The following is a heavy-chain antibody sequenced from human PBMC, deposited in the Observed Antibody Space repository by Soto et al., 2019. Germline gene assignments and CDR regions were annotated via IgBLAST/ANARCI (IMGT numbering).Heavy chain of an antibody. Sequence: QWKLVQSGAEGKKPGPSLKVSGKAPGATSSSMPISGVRQALEQGLEWMGGIIPIFGTANYAQKFQGRVTITADESTSTAYMELSSLRSEDTAVYYCATSLSYYYYYGMDVWGQGTTVTVSS. CDR3: ATSLSYYYYYGMDV. D-gene: IGHD3-16*01. CDR1: GATSSSMP. CDR2: IIPIFGTA. V-gene: IGHV1-69*01. J-gene: IGHJ6*02.